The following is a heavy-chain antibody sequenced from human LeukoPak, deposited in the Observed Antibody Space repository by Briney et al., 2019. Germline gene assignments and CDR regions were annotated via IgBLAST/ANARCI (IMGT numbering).Heavy chain of an antibody. CDR1: GYTFTAYY. D-gene: IGHD5-12*01. Sequence: ASVKVSCKTSGYTFTAYYMNWVRQAPGQGLEWMGWINPNSGATVYSQKFQGRVTLTTDTSTKTGYLELSSLTSDDTAVYFCVRGRGATDLDYWGLGTQVSVSS. CDR2: INPNSGAT. J-gene: IGHJ4*02. CDR3: VRGRGATDLDY. V-gene: IGHV1-2*02.